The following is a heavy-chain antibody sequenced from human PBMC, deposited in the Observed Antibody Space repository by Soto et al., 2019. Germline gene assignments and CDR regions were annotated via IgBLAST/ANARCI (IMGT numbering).Heavy chain of an antibody. CDR1: GYTFTSYP. CDR2: INPGNGKT. CDR3: ALIVATISVYFDP. Sequence: EASVKVACKASGYTFTSYPIHWVRQAPGQRLEWMGWINPGNGKTEYSQNFQGRVTITRDTSATTTYMELSSLRYEDTALYYCALIVATISVYFDPWGQGTLVTVSS. D-gene: IGHD5-12*01. J-gene: IGHJ5*02. V-gene: IGHV1-3*01.